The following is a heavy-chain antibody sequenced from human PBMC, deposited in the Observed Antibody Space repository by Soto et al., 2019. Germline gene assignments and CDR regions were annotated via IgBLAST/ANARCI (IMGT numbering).Heavy chain of an antibody. J-gene: IGHJ4*02. D-gene: IGHD2-21*02. CDR3: ARQRTTVVTQAYFDH. CDR2: IYYSGRT. CDR1: VESISISSYY. V-gene: IGHV4-39*01. Sequence: PSETLSLTCIVSVESISISSYYWGCMRPPPGKGLEWIGSIYYSGRTYYNPSFKSRVTISIDTSKNQFSLKLSSVTATDTAVYYCARQRTTVVTQAYFDHWGQGALVTVSS.